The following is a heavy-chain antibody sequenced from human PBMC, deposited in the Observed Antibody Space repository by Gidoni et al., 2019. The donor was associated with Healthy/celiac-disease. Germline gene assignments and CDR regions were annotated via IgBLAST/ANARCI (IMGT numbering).Heavy chain of an antibody. V-gene: IGHV3-11*01. CDR2: NSSSGSTV. Sequence: QVQLVESAGGLVKPGGSLRLSCAASALPFSAHSMSGLRPAPGKGLEWVSYNSSSGSTVYYADSGKGRFTISRDKAKNSLYLKMNSLRAEDTAVYYCARDPNRPEYSSSSDIYYYGMDVWGQGTTVTVSS. CDR3: ARDPNRPEYSSSSDIYYYGMDV. D-gene: IGHD6-6*01. J-gene: IGHJ6*02. CDR1: ALPFSAHS.